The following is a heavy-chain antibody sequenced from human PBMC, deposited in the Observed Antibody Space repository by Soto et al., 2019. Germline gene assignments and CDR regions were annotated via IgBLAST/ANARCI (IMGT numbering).Heavy chain of an antibody. V-gene: IGHV4-4*02. D-gene: IGHD1-26*01. CDR3: ARVSGSYYYGMDV. CDR1: GGSISSSNL. J-gene: IGHJ6*02. Sequence: SETLSLTCAVSGGSISSSNLWSWVRQPPGKGLEWIGEIYHSGSTNYNPSLKSRVTISVDRSKNQFSLKLSSVTAADTAVYYCARVSGSYYYGMDVWGQGTTVTVSS. CDR2: IYHSGST.